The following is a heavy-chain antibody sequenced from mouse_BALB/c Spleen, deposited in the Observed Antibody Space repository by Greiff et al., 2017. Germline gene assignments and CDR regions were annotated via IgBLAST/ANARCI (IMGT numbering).Heavy chain of an antibody. D-gene: IGHD2-3*01. J-gene: IGHJ2*01. CDR1: GFAFSSYD. CDR2: ISSGGGST. CDR3: ARHGYYYFDY. Sequence: DVQLVESGGGLVKPGGSLKLSCAASGFAFSSYDMSWVRQTPEKRLEWVAYISSGGGSTYYPDTVKGRFTISRDNAKNTLYLQMSSLKSEDTAMYYCARHGYYYFDYWGQGTTLTVSS. V-gene: IGHV5-12-1*01.